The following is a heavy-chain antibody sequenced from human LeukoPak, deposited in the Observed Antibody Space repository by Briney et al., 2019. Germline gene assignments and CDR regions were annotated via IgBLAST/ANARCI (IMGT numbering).Heavy chain of an antibody. D-gene: IGHD5-24*01. CDR2: IYYSGSI. CDR3: ARAVDGYNSDY. CDR1: GGSISSYY. J-gene: IGHJ4*02. V-gene: IGHV4-59*01. Sequence: SETLSLTCTVSGGSISSYYWRWIRQPPGKGLEWIGYIYYSGSIKYNPSLKSRVTISVDTSKNQFSLRLSSVTTADTAVYYCARAVDGYNSDYWGQGTLVTVSS.